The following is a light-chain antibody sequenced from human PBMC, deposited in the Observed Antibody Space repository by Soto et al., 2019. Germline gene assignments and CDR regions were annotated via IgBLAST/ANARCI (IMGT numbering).Light chain of an antibody. CDR2: VAS. V-gene: IGKV1-39*01. CDR1: QRISTY. Sequence: DIQMTQSPSSLSASVGDRVTITCRASQRISTYLNWYQQKPGQAPKLLIYVASLLQSGVPSRFSGSGSGTDFTLTISGLQPEDFATYYCQQSYDTVAITFGQGTRLAI. J-gene: IGKJ5*01. CDR3: QQSYDTVAIT.